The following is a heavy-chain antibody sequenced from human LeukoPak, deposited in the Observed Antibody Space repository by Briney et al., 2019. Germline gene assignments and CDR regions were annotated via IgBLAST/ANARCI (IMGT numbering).Heavy chain of an antibody. CDR2: IYSGGST. CDR1: GFTVSSNY. CDR3: ARGQAAAGYDYYYYYGMDV. V-gene: IGHV3-53*01. J-gene: IGHJ6*04. D-gene: IGHD6-13*01. Sequence: GGSLRLSCAASGFTVSSNYMSWVRQAPGKGLEWVLVIYSGGSTYYADSVKGRFTISRDNSKNTLYLQMNSLRAEDTAVYYCARGQAAAGYDYYYYYGMDVWGKGTTVTVSS.